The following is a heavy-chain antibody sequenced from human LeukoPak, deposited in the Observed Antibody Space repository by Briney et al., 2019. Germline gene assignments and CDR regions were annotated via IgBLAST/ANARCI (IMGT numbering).Heavy chain of an antibody. V-gene: IGHV3-74*01. CDR1: GFTFSNYW. J-gene: IGHJ4*02. D-gene: IGHD5-18*01. Sequence: TGGSLRLSCAASGFTFSNYWMHWVRQAPGKGLVWVSRINSDGSSTTYADSVKGRFTISRDNAKNTLHLQMDSLSAEDTAVYYCTSDTVNTAVGIDYWGQGTLVTVSS. CDR3: TSDTVNTAVGIDY. CDR2: INSDGSST.